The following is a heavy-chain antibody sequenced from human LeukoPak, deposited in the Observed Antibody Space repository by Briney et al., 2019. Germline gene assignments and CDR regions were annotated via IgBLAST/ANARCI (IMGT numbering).Heavy chain of an antibody. D-gene: IGHD6-13*01. CDR1: GFTFSTYA. V-gene: IGHV3-30*04. CDR2: ISYDESDQ. Sequence: GGSLRLSCAASGFTFSTYAMHWVCQAPGKGLEWVAFISYDESDQYYADSVKGRFTISRDNSKNTLYLQMSSLRAEDTAVYYCASRIAAAGSSYYYYYMDVWGKGTTVTVSS. J-gene: IGHJ6*03. CDR3: ASRIAAAGSSYYYYYMDV.